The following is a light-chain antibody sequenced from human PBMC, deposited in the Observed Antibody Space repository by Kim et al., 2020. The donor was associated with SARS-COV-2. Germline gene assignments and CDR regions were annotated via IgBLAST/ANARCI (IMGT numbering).Light chain of an antibody. V-gene: IGLV3-19*01. CDR2: GKN. CDR1: SLRSYY. J-gene: IGLJ2*01. Sequence: VALGPNVRITCQGDSLRSYYATWYQQKPGQAPIVVIYGKNNRPSGIPDRFSGSSSGNTASLTITGTQAGDEADYYCNSRDSNDNVVFGGGTQLTVL. CDR3: NSRDSNDNVV.